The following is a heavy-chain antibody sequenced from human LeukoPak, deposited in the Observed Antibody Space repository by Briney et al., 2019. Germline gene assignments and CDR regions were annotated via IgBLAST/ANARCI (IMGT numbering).Heavy chain of an antibody. Sequence: GGSLRLSRAASGFTFSTYGMHWVRQAPGKGLEWVSVIWNDGSNKYYADSVKGRFTISRDNFMNTLYLQMNSLRAEDTAVYYCARGCYYDSSGYLDWFDPWGQGTLVTVSS. CDR2: IWNDGSNK. CDR1: GFTFSTYG. D-gene: IGHD3-22*01. J-gene: IGHJ5*02. CDR3: ARGCYYDSSGYLDWFDP. V-gene: IGHV3-33*01.